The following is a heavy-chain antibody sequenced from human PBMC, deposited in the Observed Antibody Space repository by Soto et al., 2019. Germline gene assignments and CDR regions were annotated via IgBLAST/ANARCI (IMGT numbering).Heavy chain of an antibody. V-gene: IGHV1-24*01. Sequence: ASVKVSCKVSGYTLTELSMHWVRQAPGKGLEWMGGFDPEDGETIYAQKFQGRVTMTEDTSTDTAYMELSSLRSEDTAVFYCATRGGRWLVRGELRGGLFDYWGQGTLITVSS. CDR3: ATRGGRWLVRGELRGGLFDY. CDR1: GYTLTELS. D-gene: IGHD6-19*01. CDR2: FDPEDGET. J-gene: IGHJ4*02.